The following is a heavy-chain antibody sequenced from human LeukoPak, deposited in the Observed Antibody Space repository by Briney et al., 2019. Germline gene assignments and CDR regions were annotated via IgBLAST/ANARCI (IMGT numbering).Heavy chain of an antibody. CDR3: ARSSSSSLGRAYDI. V-gene: IGHV4-4*07. Sequence: SETLSLTCNVSGGSISNYFWTWIRQPAGKGLKWIGRIYTSVTTNYNPSLKSRVNMSLDTSTSQFSLKMNSVTAADTAIYFCARSSSSSLGRAYDIWGQGTMVTVSS. J-gene: IGHJ3*02. CDR1: GGSISNYF. D-gene: IGHD2-2*01. CDR2: IYTSVTT.